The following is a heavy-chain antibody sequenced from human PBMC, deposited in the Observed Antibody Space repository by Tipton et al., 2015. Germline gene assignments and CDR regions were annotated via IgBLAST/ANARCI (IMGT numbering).Heavy chain of an antibody. Sequence: GLVKPSESLSLTCNVSGGSVSSGNYYWSWIRQSPGKGLEWIGYISYSGSTHYNPSLKRRVTISLDTSKNQFSLTLNSVTAADTAVYYCARDLEHGMDVWDQGTTVTVSS. J-gene: IGHJ6*02. D-gene: IGHD5-24*01. CDR2: ISYSGST. CDR3: ARDLEHGMDV. V-gene: IGHV4-61*01. CDR1: GGSVSSGNYY.